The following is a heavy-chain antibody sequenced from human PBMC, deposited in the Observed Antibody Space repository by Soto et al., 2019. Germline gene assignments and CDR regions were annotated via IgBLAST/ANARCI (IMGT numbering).Heavy chain of an antibody. D-gene: IGHD2-15*01. CDR2: IIPIFGTA. CDR1: GGTFSSYA. J-gene: IGHJ1*01. V-gene: IGHV1-69*13. CDR3: ARDRGASYCSGGSCYSGYVQH. Sequence: SVKVSCKASGGTFSSYAISWVRQAPGQGLEWMGGIIPIFGTANYAQKFQGRVTITADESTSTAYMELSSLRSEDTAVYYCARDRGASYCSGGSCYSGYVQHWGQGTLVTV.